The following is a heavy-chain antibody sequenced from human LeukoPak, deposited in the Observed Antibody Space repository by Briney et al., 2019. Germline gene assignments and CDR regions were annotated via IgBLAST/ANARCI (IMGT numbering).Heavy chain of an antibody. CDR3: ARIYDSGGYSFDY. J-gene: IGHJ4*02. Sequence: GGSLRLSCAASGFTFRSYSMNWVRQAPGKGLEWVSSISSSSSYIYYADSVKGRFTISRDNAKNSLYLQMNSLRAEDTAVYYCARIYDSGGYSFDYWGQGTLVTVSS. CDR1: GFTFRSYS. V-gene: IGHV3-21*01. D-gene: IGHD3-22*01. CDR2: ISSSSSYI.